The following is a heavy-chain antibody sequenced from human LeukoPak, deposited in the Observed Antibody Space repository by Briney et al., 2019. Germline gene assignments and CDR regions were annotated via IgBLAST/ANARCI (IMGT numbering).Heavy chain of an antibody. Sequence: GGSLRLSCAASGFTFSNYAMTWVRQAPGKGLEWVSTVVGGGATFYADSVKGRFTISRDNSKNTLYLQMNSLRAEDTAVYYCAKVRSSSRIDYWGQGTLVTVSS. J-gene: IGHJ4*02. CDR1: GFTFSNYA. CDR2: VVGGGAT. V-gene: IGHV3-23*01. CDR3: AKVRSSSRIDY. D-gene: IGHD2-2*01.